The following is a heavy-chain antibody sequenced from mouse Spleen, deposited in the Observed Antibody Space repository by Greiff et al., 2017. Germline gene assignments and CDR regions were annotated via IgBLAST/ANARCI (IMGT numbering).Heavy chain of an antibody. V-gene: IGHV14-4*01. D-gene: IGHD2-4*01. CDR3: TMITTRGYAMDY. CDR1: GFNIKDDY. J-gene: IGHJ4*01. CDR2: IDPENGDT. Sequence: VQLQQSGAELVRPGASVKLSCTASGFNIKDDYMHWVKQRPEQGLEWIGWIDPENGDTEYASKFQGKATITADTSSNTAYLQLSSLTSEDTAVYYCTMITTRGYAMDYWGQGTSVTVSS.